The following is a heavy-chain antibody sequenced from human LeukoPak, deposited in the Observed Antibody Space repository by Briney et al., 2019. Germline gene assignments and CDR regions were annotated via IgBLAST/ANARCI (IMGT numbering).Heavy chain of an antibody. J-gene: IGHJ4*02. Sequence: GASVKVSCKASGGTFISYAISWVRQAPGQGLEWMEGIIPIFGTANYAQKFQGRVTITADESPSTAYMELSSLRSEDTAVYYCARDPLPNYYASSGYLDYWGQGTLVTVSS. V-gene: IGHV1-69*13. CDR1: GGTFISYA. CDR2: IIPIFGTA. CDR3: ARDPLPNYYASSGYLDY. D-gene: IGHD3-22*01.